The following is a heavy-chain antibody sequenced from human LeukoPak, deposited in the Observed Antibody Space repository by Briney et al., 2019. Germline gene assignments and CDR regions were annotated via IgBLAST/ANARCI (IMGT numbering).Heavy chain of an antibody. CDR1: GGSISSSNW. J-gene: IGHJ6*03. CDR3: ARDRVRYSGYDYMDV. D-gene: IGHD1-26*01. CDR2: IYRSGST. V-gene: IGHV4-4*02. Sequence: SETLSLTCAVSGGSISSSNWWSWLRTPPGKGLEGIGEIYRSGSTNYNPSLKSRVTISVDTSKNQFSLKLSSVTAADTAVYYCARDRVRYSGYDYMDVWGKGTTVTVSS.